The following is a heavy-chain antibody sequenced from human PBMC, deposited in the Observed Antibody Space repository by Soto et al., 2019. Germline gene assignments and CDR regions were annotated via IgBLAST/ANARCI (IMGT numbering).Heavy chain of an antibody. CDR1: GYTFTGYY. Sequence: GASVKVSCKASGYTFTGYYMHWVRQAPGQGLEWMGWINPNSGGTNYAQKFQGRVTMTRDTSISTAYMELSRLRPDDTAVYYCARGLGIAAAGTVDYYYGMDVWGQGTTVTVSS. D-gene: IGHD6-13*01. CDR3: ARGLGIAAAGTVDYYYGMDV. CDR2: INPNSGGT. V-gene: IGHV1-2*02. J-gene: IGHJ6*02.